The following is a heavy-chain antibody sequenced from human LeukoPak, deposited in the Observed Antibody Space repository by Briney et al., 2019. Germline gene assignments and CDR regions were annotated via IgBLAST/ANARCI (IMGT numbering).Heavy chain of an antibody. J-gene: IGHJ4*02. CDR1: GFTFSSYYW. CDR2: IKSDEITT. Sequence: PGGSLRLSCAASGFTFSSYYWMHWVRPAPGKGLVWVSRIKSDEITTNYADSVKGRFTISRDNAKNTLYLQMNSLRAEDTAVYYCARGAWTAYYFDYWGQGTLVTVSS. D-gene: IGHD3/OR15-3a*01. V-gene: IGHV3-74*01. CDR3: ARGAWTAYYFDY.